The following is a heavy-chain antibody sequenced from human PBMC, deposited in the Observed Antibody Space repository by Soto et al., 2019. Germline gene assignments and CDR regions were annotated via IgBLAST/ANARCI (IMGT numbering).Heavy chain of an antibody. J-gene: IGHJ4*02. Sequence: SETLSLTCAVYGGSFSGYYWSWIRQPPGKGLEWIGEINHSGSTNYNPSLKSRVTISVDTSKNQFSLKLSSVTAAGTAVYYCARGGSSSWSYWGQGTLVTVSS. CDR2: INHSGST. D-gene: IGHD6-13*01. CDR1: GGSFSGYY. V-gene: IGHV4-34*01. CDR3: ARGGSSSWSY.